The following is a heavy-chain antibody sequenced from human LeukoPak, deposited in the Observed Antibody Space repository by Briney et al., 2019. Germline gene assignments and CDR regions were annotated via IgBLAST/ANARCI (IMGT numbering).Heavy chain of an antibody. V-gene: IGHV3-66*01. CDR2: ISTGGGT. Sequence: GGSLRLSFVASGFPVSNYYMSWVRQAPGKGLEWVSVISTGGGTSYTDSVKGRFTFSRDNSKNTLFLQMNSLRAEDTAVYYCARGGITDYGDYSSFDYWGQGTLLTVS. D-gene: IGHD4-17*01. CDR1: GFPVSNYY. CDR3: ARGGITDYGDYSSFDY. J-gene: IGHJ4*02.